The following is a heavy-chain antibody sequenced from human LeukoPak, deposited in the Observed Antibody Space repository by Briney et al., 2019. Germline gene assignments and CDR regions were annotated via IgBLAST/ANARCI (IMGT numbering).Heavy chain of an antibody. CDR3: PRGSRYFDWLSGFDY. V-gene: IGHV3-64*01. J-gene: IGHJ4*02. CDR1: GFTFSSYA. CDR2: ISSNGGST. Sequence: GGSLRLSCAASGFTFSSYAMHWVRQAPGKGLEYVSAISSNGGSTYYANSVKGRFTISRDNSKNTLYLQMGSLRAEDMAVYYCPRGSRYFDWLSGFDYWGQGTLVTVSS. D-gene: IGHD3-9*01.